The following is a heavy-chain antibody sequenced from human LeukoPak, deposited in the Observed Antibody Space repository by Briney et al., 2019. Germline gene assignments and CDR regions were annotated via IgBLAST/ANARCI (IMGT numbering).Heavy chain of an antibody. Sequence: SETLSLTCTVSGGSISSGGYYWSWIRQHPGTGLEWIGYIYYSGSTYYNPSLKSRVTISVDTSKNQFSLKLSSVTAADTAVYYCARARPQGDFWSGYHQGWFDPWGQGTPVTVSS. J-gene: IGHJ5*02. CDR2: IYYSGST. D-gene: IGHD3-3*01. V-gene: IGHV4-31*03. CDR3: ARARPQGDFWSGYHQGWFDP. CDR1: GGSISSGGYY.